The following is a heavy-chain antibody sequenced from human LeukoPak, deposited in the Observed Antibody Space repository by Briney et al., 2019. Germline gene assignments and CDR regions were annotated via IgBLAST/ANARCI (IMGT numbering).Heavy chain of an antibody. CDR3: ARSYYGSGSYNFDY. Sequence: SETLSLTCTVSGGSISNYYWNWIRQPAGKELEWIGCIYTSGSTNYNPSLKSRVTMSVDTSKNQFALKLSSVTAADTAVYYCARSYYGSGSYNFDYWGQGTLVTVSS. J-gene: IGHJ4*02. CDR1: GGSISNYY. D-gene: IGHD3-10*01. CDR2: IYTSGST. V-gene: IGHV4-4*07.